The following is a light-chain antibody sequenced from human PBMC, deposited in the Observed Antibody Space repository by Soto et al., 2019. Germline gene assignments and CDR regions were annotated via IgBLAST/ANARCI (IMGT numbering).Light chain of an antibody. J-gene: IGKJ1*01. CDR1: QGISTY. V-gene: IGKV1-27*01. CDR2: AAS. Sequence: DIQMTQSPSSLSASVGDRVTITCRASQGISTYLAWYQQKPGKVPKLLIYAASTLQSGVPSRFSGSGSGTDVTLTIINLQPEDVATYFCQQYNSAPWTFGQRTNVVLK. CDR3: QQYNSAPWT.